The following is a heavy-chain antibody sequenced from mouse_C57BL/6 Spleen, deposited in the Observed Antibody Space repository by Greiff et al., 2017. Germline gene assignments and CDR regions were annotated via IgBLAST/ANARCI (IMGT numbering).Heavy chain of an antibody. CDR3: ARGVYYCYEKGYYAMDY. Sequence: EVQLQQSGPELVKPGASVKISCKASGYTFTDYYMNWVKQSHGKSLEWIGDINPNNGGTSYNQKFKGKATLTVDKSSSTAYMELRSLTSEDSAVYYCARGVYYCYEKGYYAMDYWGQGTSVTVSS. CDR1: GYTFTDYY. CDR2: INPNNGGT. V-gene: IGHV1-26*01. J-gene: IGHJ4*01. D-gene: IGHD2-12*01.